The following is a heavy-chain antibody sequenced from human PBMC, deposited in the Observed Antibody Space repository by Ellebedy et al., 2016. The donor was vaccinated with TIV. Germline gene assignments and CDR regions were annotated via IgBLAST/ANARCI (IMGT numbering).Heavy chain of an antibody. J-gene: IGHJ4*02. D-gene: IGHD2-2*01. V-gene: IGHV3-33*01. CDR2: MWFDGSNT. CDR1: GFTFGSYG. CDR3: AREYQEFYFDY. Sequence: GESLKISXAASGFTFGSYGMHWVRQAPGKGLEWVAYMWFDGSNTRYRDSVQGRFTISRDNSKNTLYLQMNSLRTEDTAVYYCAREYQEFYFDYWGQGTLVTVSS.